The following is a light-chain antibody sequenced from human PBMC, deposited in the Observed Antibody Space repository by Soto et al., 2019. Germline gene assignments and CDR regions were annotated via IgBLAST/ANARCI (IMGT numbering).Light chain of an antibody. CDR3: QQYASYST. CDR2: GAS. CDR1: QTISTW. V-gene: IGKV1-5*01. J-gene: IGKJ5*01. Sequence: IQMTQSPSTLSASIGDRVTITCRASQTISTWLAWYQQKPGKAPNLLMYGASTLRSGVPSRFSGSGSGTEFTLHISSLPPDDFATYFCQQYASYSTFGQGTRLEV.